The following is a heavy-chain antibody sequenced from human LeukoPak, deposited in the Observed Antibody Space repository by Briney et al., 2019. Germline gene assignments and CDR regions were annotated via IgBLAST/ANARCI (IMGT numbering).Heavy chain of an antibody. CDR3: AKVDNWKDGHHDL. Sequence: PGGSLRLSCAASGFTFYDYGLMGVPQIPGRGGEWVSGLNWNGASTVYADSAKGRFTISRDNAKNSLYLKMHSLGAEATGVYYCAKVDNWKDGHHDLWGQGTLVTVSS. V-gene: IGHV3-20*04. J-gene: IGHJ4*02. D-gene: IGHD1-1*01. CDR1: GFTFYDYG. CDR2: LNWNGAST.